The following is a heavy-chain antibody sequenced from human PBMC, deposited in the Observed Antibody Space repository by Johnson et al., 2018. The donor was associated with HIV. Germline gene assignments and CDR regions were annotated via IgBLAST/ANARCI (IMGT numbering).Heavy chain of an antibody. CDR1: GFTVSSNY. V-gene: IGHV3-53*01. Sequence: VQLVESGGGLIQPEGSLRLSCAASGFTVSSNYMSWVRQAPGKGLEWVSVIYSGGSTYYADSVKGRFTISRDNSKNTLYLQMNSLRAENTAVYYCARVSMLFIAADAFDIWGQGTMVTVSS. J-gene: IGHJ3*02. CDR2: IYSGGST. CDR3: ARVSMLFIAADAFDI. D-gene: IGHD2-21*01.